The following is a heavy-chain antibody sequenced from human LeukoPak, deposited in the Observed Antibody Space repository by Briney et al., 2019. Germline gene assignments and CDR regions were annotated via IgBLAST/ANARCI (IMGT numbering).Heavy chain of an antibody. CDR3: ARDNVDFDY. Sequence: SETLSLTCAVYGGSFSGYYWSWIRQPPGKGLEWIGEINHSGSTNNNPSLKSRVTISVDTSKNQFSLKLSSVTAADTAVYYCARDNVDFDYWGQGTLVTVSS. J-gene: IGHJ4*02. CDR2: INHSGST. V-gene: IGHV4-34*01. CDR1: GGSFSGYY. D-gene: IGHD5-12*01.